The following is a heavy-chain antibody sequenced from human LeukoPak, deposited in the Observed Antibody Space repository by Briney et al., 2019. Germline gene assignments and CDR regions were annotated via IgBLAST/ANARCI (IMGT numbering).Heavy chain of an antibody. D-gene: IGHD6-19*01. J-gene: IGHJ4*02. CDR3: ARRGFRYSSGLLGPVYYFDY. CDR1: GFTVSSNY. V-gene: IGHV3-53*01. CDR2: IYSGGST. Sequence: GGSLRLSCAASGFTVSSNYMSWVRQAPGKGVEWVSVIYSGGSTYYADSVKSRFTISRDNSKNTLYLQMNSLRAEDTAVYYCARRGFRYSSGLLGPVYYFDYWGQGTLVTVSS.